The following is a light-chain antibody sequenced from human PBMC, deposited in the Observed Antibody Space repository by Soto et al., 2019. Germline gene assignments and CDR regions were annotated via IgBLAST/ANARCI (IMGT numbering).Light chain of an antibody. CDR2: AAS. V-gene: IGKV1-9*01. J-gene: IGKJ3*01. Sequence: DIQLTQSPSFLSASVGDRVTITCRARQGISTFLAWYQQRPGKAPKLLIYAASTLQSGVPSRSSGSGSGTAFTLTISGLQPEDFATHYCRQVISYAPGVGAGTKVDIK. CDR3: RQVISYAPG. CDR1: QGISTF.